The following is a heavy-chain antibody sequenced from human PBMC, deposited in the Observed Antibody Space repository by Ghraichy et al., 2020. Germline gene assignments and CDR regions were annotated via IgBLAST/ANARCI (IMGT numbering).Heavy chain of an antibody. CDR1: GGPISSSYY. CDR2: IYYSGST. CDR3: ARQGRLVDYSYDY. V-gene: IGHV4-39*07. Sequence: SETLSLTCTVSGGPISSSYYWGWIRQTPGKGLEWIGSIYYSGSTYYNPSLKSRVTISVDTSKNQFSLKLSSVTAADTAVYYCARQGRLVDYSYDYWGQGTLVTVSS. D-gene: IGHD4-11*01. J-gene: IGHJ4*02.